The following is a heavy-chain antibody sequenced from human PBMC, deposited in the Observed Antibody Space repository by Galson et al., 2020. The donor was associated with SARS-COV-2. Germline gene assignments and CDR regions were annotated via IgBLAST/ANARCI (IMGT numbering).Heavy chain of an antibody. D-gene: IGHD3-10*01. Sequence: GGSLRLSCAASGFSISNYGMHWVRQAPGKGLEWVAVISYEGSIKYYADSLKGRFTISRDSSKKTLFLQMNSLRPEDTAIYYCAKAAEVFWFGESRSMDVWGQGTTVTVS. CDR2: ISYEGSIK. CDR3: AKAAEVFWFGESRSMDV. V-gene: IGHV3-30*18. J-gene: IGHJ6*02. CDR1: GFSISNYG.